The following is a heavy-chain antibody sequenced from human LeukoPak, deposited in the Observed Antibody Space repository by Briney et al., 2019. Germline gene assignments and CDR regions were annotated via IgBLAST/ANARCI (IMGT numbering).Heavy chain of an antibody. V-gene: IGHV1-2*02. CDR1: GYTFTGYY. CDR2: INPNSGGT. CDR3: ARGTYYYYYYYMDV. Sequence: ASVKVSCKASGYTFTGYYMRWVRQAPGQGLEWMGWINPNSGGTNYAQKCQRRVTMTRDTSISTAYMELSRLRSDDTAVYYCARGTYYYYYYYMDVWGKGTTVTVSS. J-gene: IGHJ6*03.